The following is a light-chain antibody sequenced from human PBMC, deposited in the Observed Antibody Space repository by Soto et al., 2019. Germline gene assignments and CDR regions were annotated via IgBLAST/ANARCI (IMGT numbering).Light chain of an antibody. CDR2: KAS. CDR3: QQYTSYYT. V-gene: IGKV1-5*03. CDR1: QSISNW. J-gene: IGKJ2*01. Sequence: DLQMTQSPSTLSASVGDRVTITCRASQSISNWLAWYQQKPGKAPKLLIYKASTLQSGVPSRFSGSGSGADFTLTISSLQPDDFGTYYCQQYTSYYTFGQGTKLEIK.